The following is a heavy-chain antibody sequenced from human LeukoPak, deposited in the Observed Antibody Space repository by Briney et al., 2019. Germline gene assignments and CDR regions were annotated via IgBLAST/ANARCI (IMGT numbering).Heavy chain of an antibody. CDR1: GFTFNSYS. Sequence: GGSLRLSCAASGFTFNSYSMNWVRQAPGKGLEWVSYISSSSSTIYYADSVKGRFTISRDNAKNSLYLQMNSLRAEDTAVYYCARDPERWLQLAFDIWGQGTMVTVSS. D-gene: IGHD5-24*01. V-gene: IGHV3-48*01. J-gene: IGHJ3*02. CDR3: ARDPERWLQLAFDI. CDR2: ISSSSSTI.